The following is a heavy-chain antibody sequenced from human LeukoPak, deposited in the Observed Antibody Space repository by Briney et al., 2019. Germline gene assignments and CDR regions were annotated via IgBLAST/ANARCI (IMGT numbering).Heavy chain of an antibody. CDR2: ISGSGGST. J-gene: IGHJ6*04. D-gene: IGHD2-2*01. V-gene: IGHV3-23*01. Sequence: GGSLRLSCAASGFTFSNYAVSWVRQAPGKGLEWVSAISGSGGSTYYADSVKGRFTISRDNSKNTLYLQMSSLRSDDTAVYYCAKDRDSTTPLFSNLDVWGKGTTVTVSS. CDR3: AKDRDSTTPLFSNLDV. CDR1: GFTFSNYA.